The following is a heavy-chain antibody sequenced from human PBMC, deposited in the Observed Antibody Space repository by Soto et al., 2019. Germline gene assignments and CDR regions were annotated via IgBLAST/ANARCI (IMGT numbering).Heavy chain of an antibody. CDR1: TFSMYS. V-gene: IGHV3-21*06. D-gene: IGHD1-26*01. J-gene: IGHJ5*02. CDR2: ISSGGVYI. CDR3: TRAQCGSYKSWFDP. Sequence: EVQVLESGGGLVNPGGSLRLSCNFTFSMYSMNWVSQAPGKGLEWVASISSGGVYIKYADSVQGRFTISRDNSKNSVSMHMNSLKVEDTAVYSCTRAQCGSYKSWFDPWGQGTRVGVSS.